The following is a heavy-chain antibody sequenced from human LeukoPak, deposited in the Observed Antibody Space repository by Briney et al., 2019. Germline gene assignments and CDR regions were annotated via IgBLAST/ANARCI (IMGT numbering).Heavy chain of an antibody. J-gene: IGHJ4*02. CDR2: ISYDGSKK. V-gene: IGHV3-30*18. CDR3: AKAKDIVVVVAATLDY. D-gene: IGHD2-15*01. CDR1: GFSFSSYG. Sequence: PGRSLRLSCAASGFSFSSYGMHWVRQAPGKGLEWVAVISYDGSKKYYADSVKGRFTISRDNSKNTLYLQMNSLRAEDTAVYYCAKAKDIVVVVAATLDYWGQGTLVTVSS.